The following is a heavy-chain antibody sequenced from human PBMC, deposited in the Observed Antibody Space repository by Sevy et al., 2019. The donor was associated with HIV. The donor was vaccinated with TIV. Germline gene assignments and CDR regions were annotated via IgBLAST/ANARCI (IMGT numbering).Heavy chain of an antibody. Sequence: GGSLRLSCAASGFDFSIYSMSWVRQAPGKGLEWVSTLSFGCGKINYADSMKGRFTISRDNSKSSVYLQMNNMRDEDTAVYYCAREGCTKPHDYWGQGTLVTVSS. V-gene: IGHV3-23*01. CDR2: LSFGCGKI. CDR1: GFDFSIYS. CDR3: AREGCTKPHDY. D-gene: IGHD2-8*01. J-gene: IGHJ4*02.